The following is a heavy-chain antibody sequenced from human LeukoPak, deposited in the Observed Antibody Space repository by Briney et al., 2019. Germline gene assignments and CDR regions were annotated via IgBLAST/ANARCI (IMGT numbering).Heavy chain of an antibody. CDR3: ARFYDSSGYYPYYFDY. CDR2: ISSSSSTI. D-gene: IGHD3-22*01. CDR1: GFTFSSYS. J-gene: IGHJ4*02. V-gene: IGHV3-48*04. Sequence: GESLRLSCAASGFTFSSYSMNWVRQAPGKGLEWVSYISSSSSTIYYADSVKGRFTISRDNAKNSLYLQMNSLRAEDTAVYYCARFYDSSGYYPYYFDYWGQGTLVTVSS.